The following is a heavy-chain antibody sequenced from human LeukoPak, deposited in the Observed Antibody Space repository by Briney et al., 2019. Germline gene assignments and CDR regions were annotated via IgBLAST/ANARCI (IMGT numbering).Heavy chain of an antibody. J-gene: IGHJ4*02. Sequence: ASVKVSCKASGYTFTSYAMNWVRQAPGQGLEWMGWINTNTGNPTYAQGFTGRFVFSLDTSVSTAYLQISSLKAEDTAVYYCARDALADSSGYYLAWYYWGQGTLVTVSS. CDR2: INTNTGNP. CDR3: ARDALADSSGYYLAWYY. CDR1: GYTFTSYA. D-gene: IGHD3-22*01. V-gene: IGHV7-4-1*02.